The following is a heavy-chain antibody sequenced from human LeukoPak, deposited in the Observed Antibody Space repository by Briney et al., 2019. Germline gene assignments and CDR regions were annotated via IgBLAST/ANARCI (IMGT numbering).Heavy chain of an antibody. CDR1: GFTFSSYG. CDR2: ISYDGSNK. D-gene: IGHD4-17*01. CDR3: AKDYRHDYGDYYFDY. V-gene: IGHV3-30*18. Sequence: GGSLRLSCAASGFTFSSYGMHWVRQAPGKGLEWVAVISYDGSNKYYADSVKGRFTISRDNSKNTPYLQMNSLRAEDTAVYYCAKDYRHDYGDYYFDYWGQGTLVTVSS. J-gene: IGHJ4*02.